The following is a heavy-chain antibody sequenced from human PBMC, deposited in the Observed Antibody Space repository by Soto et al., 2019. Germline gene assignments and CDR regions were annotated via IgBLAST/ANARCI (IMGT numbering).Heavy chain of an antibody. CDR2: VYYTGST. J-gene: IGHJ4*02. CDR1: GGSISGSY. D-gene: IGHD6-19*01. V-gene: IGHV4-59*01. Sequence: SETLSLTCSVSGGSISGSYWSWVRQSPGKGLEWLGYVYYTGSTNYSPSLRSRVSISVDTSKNEFSLRLSSVTAADTAVYFCARSVAVPGAHIDYWGQGTQVTISS. CDR3: ARSVAVPGAHIDY.